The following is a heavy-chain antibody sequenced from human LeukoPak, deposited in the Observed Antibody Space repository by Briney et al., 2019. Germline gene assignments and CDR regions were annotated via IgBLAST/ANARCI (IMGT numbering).Heavy chain of an antibody. Sequence: CRRLSCAAAGITLGGYDMHWVRQRTGKCREWVSCIGIAGDTYYAGCVKGRFTISREDAKKSLYLQMNSLRAGDTAVYYCVRGIGNYYDSGASDCWGQGTRVTVAP. J-gene: IGHJ4*02. CDR3: VRGIGNYYDSGASDC. CDR1: GITLGGYD. V-gene: IGHV3-13*04. CDR2: IGIAGDT. D-gene: IGHD3-10*01.